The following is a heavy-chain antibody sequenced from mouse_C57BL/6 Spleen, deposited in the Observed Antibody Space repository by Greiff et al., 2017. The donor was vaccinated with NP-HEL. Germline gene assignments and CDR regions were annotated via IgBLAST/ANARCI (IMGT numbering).Heavy chain of an antibody. CDR2: INPNNGGT. CDR1: GYTFTDYN. CDR3: ARGRGYAMDY. J-gene: IGHJ4*01. V-gene: IGHV1-22*01. Sequence: VHVKQSGPELVKPGASVKMSCKASGYTFTDYNMHWVKQSHGKSLEWIGYINPNNGGTSYNQKFKGKATLTVNKSSSTAYMELRSLTSEDSAVYYCARGRGYAMDYWGQGTSVTVSS.